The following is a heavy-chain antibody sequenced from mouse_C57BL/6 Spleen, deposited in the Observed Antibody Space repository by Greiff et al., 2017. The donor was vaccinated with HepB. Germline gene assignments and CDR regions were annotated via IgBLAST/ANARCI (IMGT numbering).Heavy chain of an antibody. V-gene: IGHV1-15*01. CDR2: IDPETGGT. J-gene: IGHJ1*03. D-gene: IGHD1-1*01. Sequence: VKLLESGAELVRPGASVTLSCKASGYTFTDYEMHWVKQTPVHGLEWIGAIDPETGGTAYNQKFKGKAILTADKSSSTAYMELRSLTSEDSAVYYCTRGGTTVVAHWYFDVWGTGTTVTVSS. CDR3: TRGGTTVVAHWYFDV. CDR1: GYTFTDYE.